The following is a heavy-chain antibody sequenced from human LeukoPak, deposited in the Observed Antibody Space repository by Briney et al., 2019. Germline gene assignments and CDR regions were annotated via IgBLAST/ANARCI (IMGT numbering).Heavy chain of an antibody. Sequence: GGSLRLSCAASGFTFSSYAMSWVRQAPGKGLEWVSAISGSGGSTYYADSVKGRFTISRDNAKNSLYLQMNSLRVEDTAVYYCARGRAGNYFDYWGQGTLVTVSS. CDR1: GFTFSSYA. CDR2: ISGSGGST. CDR3: ARGRAGNYFDY. V-gene: IGHV3-23*01. J-gene: IGHJ4*02.